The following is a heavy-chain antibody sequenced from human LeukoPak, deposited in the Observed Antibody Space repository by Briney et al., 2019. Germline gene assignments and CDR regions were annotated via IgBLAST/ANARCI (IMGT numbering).Heavy chain of an antibody. Sequence: GGSLRLSCAASGFTFSSYAMSWVRQAPGKGLEWVSAISGSGGSTYYADSVKGRFTISRDNSKNTLYLQMNSLRAEDTAVYYCAKYLVRGADIAAVKYYFDYWGQGTLVTVSS. CDR3: AKYLVRGADIAAVKYYFDY. CDR1: GFTFSSYA. D-gene: IGHD6-13*01. V-gene: IGHV3-23*01. J-gene: IGHJ4*02. CDR2: ISGSGGST.